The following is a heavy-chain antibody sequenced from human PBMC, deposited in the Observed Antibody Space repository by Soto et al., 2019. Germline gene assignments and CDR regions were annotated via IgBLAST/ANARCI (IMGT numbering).Heavy chain of an antibody. D-gene: IGHD3-9*01. CDR1: GYSFADYY. CDR3: ASLIGVDVLRDY. V-gene: IGHV1-46*01. J-gene: IGHJ4*02. Sequence: QVQLVQSGADVKKPGASVKVFCTASGYSFADYYIHWVRQAPGQGPEWMGIIDPDSGSTSYSQRFQGRVSMTRDTSTSTVYMELTNLRSEDTAVYYCASLIGVDVLRDYWGQGTLVTVSS. CDR2: IDPDSGST.